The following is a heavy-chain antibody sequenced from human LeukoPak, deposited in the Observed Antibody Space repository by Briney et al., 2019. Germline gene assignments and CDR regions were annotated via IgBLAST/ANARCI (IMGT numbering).Heavy chain of an antibody. J-gene: IGHJ4*02. CDR1: GFTFSSYS. D-gene: IGHD1-26*01. CDR2: ISSSSSYI. Sequence: GGSLRLSCAASGFTFSSYSMNWVRQAPGKGLEWVSSISSSSSYIYYADSVKGRFTISRDNAKNSLYLQMNSLRAEDMAVYYCARDDERVGATVLMDYWGQGTLVTVSS. V-gene: IGHV3-21*01. CDR3: ARDDERVGATVLMDY.